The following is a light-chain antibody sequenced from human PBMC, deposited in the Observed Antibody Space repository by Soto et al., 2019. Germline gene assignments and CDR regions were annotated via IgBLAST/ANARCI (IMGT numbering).Light chain of an antibody. V-gene: IGKV1-9*01. Sequence: DIQMTQSPSSLSASVGDRVTITCRASQSISSYLNWYQQKPGKAPKLLIYAASTLQSGVPSRFSGSGSGTDFTLTISSLLPEDFATYYCQQLNNYPWTFGQGTKVDI. CDR2: AAS. CDR1: QSISSY. CDR3: QQLNNYPWT. J-gene: IGKJ1*01.